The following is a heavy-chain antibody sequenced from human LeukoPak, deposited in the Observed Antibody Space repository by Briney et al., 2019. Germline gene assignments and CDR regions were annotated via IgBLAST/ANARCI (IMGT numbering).Heavy chain of an antibody. CDR2: INHSGST. CDR3: ATSEGGYYYGLSAFDI. J-gene: IGHJ3*02. Sequence: SETLSLTCAVYGGSFSGYYWSWIRQPPGKGLEWIGEINHSGSTNYNPSLKSRVTISVDTSKNQFSLKLSSVTAEDTAVYYCATSEGGYYYGLSAFDIWGQGTMVTVSS. V-gene: IGHV4-34*01. CDR1: GGSFSGYY. D-gene: IGHD3-22*01.